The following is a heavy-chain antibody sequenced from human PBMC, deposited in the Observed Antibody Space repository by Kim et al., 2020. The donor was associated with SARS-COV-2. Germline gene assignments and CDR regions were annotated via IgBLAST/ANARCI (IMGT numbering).Heavy chain of an antibody. V-gene: IGHV4-30-2*05. Sequence: YNPSLKSRVTISVDTSKNQFSRKLSSVTAADTAVYYCAKLVASGYGMDVWGQGTTVTVSS. CDR3: AKLVASGYGMDV. D-gene: IGHD6-6*01. J-gene: IGHJ6*02.